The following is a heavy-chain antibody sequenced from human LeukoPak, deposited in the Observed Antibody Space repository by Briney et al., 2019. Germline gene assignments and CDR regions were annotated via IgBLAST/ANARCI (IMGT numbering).Heavy chain of an antibody. CDR3: AREGSRHGYNFFY. V-gene: IGHV1-2*02. CDR1: GYTFTGYY. D-gene: IGHD5-24*01. CDR2: INPNSGGT. Sequence: ASVKVSCKASGYTFTGYYMRWVRQAPGQGFEWMGWINPNSGGTNYAQKFQSRVTMTRDTSISSAYMELIRLKSDGTAVYYCAREGSRHGYNFFYWGQGTLVTVSS. J-gene: IGHJ4*02.